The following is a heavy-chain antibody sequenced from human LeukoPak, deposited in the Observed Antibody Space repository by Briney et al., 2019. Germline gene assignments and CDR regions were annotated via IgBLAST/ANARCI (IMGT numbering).Heavy chain of an antibody. CDR2: IKSKSDGGTT. J-gene: IGHJ3*02. Sequence: GGSLRLSCAASGFTFSNAWMNWVRQAPGKGLEWVGRIKSKSDGGTTDYAAPVKGRFTISRDDSKNTLFLQMNNLKTEDTAVYYCTTDRGLYDSSGYYYFATDIWGQGTMVTVSS. D-gene: IGHD3-22*01. V-gene: IGHV3-15*01. CDR1: GFTFSNAW. CDR3: TTDRGLYDSSGYYYFATDI.